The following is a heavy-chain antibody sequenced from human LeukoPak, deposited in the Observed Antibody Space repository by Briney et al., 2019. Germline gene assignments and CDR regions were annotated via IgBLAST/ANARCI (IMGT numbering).Heavy chain of an antibody. CDR2: INPNSGGT. V-gene: IGHV1-2*02. CDR1: GYTFTGYY. Sequence: ASVKVSCKASGYTFTGYYMHWVRQAPGQGLEWMGWINPNSGGTNYAQKFQGRVTMTRDTSISTAYMELSRLRSDDTAVYYCARVYYDILTGHAQFDPWGQGTLVTVSS. J-gene: IGHJ5*02. D-gene: IGHD3-9*01. CDR3: ARVYYDILTGHAQFDP.